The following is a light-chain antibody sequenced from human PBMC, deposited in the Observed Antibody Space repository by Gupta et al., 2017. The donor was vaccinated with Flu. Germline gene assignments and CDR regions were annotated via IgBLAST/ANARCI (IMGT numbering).Light chain of an antibody. CDR1: SSNIGSNY. CDR2: RNN. CDR3: AAWDDSLV. J-gene: IGLJ3*02. Sequence: QSVLTQPPSASGTPGQRVTISCSGSSSNIGSNYVYWYQQRPGTAPKLLIYRNNQRPSGVPDRFSGSKSGTSAPLAIGGLRSEDEADYYCAAWDDSLVFGGGTKLTVL. V-gene: IGLV1-47*01.